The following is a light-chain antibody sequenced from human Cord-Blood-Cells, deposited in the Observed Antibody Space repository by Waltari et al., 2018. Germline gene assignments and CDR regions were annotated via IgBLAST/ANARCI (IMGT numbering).Light chain of an antibody. J-gene: IGLJ2*01. Sequence: QSALTQPPSASGSPGQSVTISCTGTSSDVGGYNYVSWYQQHPGKAPKLMTYEVSKRPSGVPDRFSGSKSGNTASLTVSGLQSEDEADYYCSSYAGSNNVVVFGGGTKLTVL. CDR3: SSYAGSNNVVV. CDR2: EVS. V-gene: IGLV2-8*01. CDR1: SSDVGGYNY.